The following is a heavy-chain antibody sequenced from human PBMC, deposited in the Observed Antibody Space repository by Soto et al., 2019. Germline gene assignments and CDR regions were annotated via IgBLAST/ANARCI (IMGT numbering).Heavy chain of an antibody. CDR2: ISGYNDNT. V-gene: IGHV1-18*01. Sequence: QVQLKQSGPEVRKPGASVRVSCEASGYIFTNFGISWVRQAPGQGLEWMGWISGYNDNTHYAQKLQGRVSMTTDTSTGTAYMDLRSLRSDDTAIYYCVRDSSSWFYYYYGMDVWGQGTTVTVSS. CDR1: GYIFTNFG. J-gene: IGHJ6*02. D-gene: IGHD6-13*01. CDR3: VRDSSSWFYYYYGMDV.